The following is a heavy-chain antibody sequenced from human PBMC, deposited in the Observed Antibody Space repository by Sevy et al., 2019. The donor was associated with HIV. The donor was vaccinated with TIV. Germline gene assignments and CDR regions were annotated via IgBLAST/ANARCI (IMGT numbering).Heavy chain of an antibody. D-gene: IGHD2-15*01. CDR3: ARVTYCSGGSCYPRGDAFDI. CDR2: IYRSGST. V-gene: IGHV4-4*02. CDR1: GGSISSSNW. J-gene: IGHJ3*02. Sequence: SETLSLTCAVSGGSISSSNWWSWVRQPPGKGLEWIGEIYRSGSTNYNPSLKSRVTISVDKSKNQFSLKLSSVTAADTAVYYCARVTYCSGGSCYPRGDAFDIWGQGTMFTVSS.